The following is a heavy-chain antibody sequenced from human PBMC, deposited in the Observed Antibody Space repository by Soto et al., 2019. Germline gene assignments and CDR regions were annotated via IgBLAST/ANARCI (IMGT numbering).Heavy chain of an antibody. Sequence: QVQLVESGGGVVQPGRSLRLSCAASGFTFSNYGMHWVRQAPGKGLEWVAHVWYDGRNKYYRDSVQGRFSISRENSKKTLCLQMNSRRDEDTAVYYCVRAAGYSGNDYVYYYGMDVWVQGTKVTVYS. V-gene: IGHV3-33*01. J-gene: IGHJ6*02. CDR3: VRAAGYSGNDYVYYYGMDV. CDR1: GFTFSNYG. D-gene: IGHD5-12*01. CDR2: VWYDGRNK.